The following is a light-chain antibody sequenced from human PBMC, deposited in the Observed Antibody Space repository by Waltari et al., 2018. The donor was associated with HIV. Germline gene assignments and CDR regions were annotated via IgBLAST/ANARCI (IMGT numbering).Light chain of an antibody. V-gene: IGLV1-47*01. J-gene: IGLJ3*02. Sequence: QSVLTQPPSASGTPGQRVTISCSGSSSNIGINSVSWYQHRPGTAPKLLIFTNNQRPSWVPARFSASKSSTSASLAISALQSDDEADYYCAAWDGSLRGGVFGGGTKLTV. CDR3: AAWDGSLRGGV. CDR1: SSNIGINS. CDR2: TNN.